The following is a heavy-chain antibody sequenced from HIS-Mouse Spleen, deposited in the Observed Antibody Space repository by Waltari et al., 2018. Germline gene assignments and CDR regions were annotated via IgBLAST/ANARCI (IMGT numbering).Heavy chain of an antibody. J-gene: IGHJ4*02. CDR3: ARDDSPDIVATTNFDY. CDR1: GFTFSSYS. Sequence: EVQLVESGGGLVQPGGSLRLSCAASGFTFSSYSMNWVRQAPGKGLEWVSYISSRSSTIYYADSVKGRFTISRDNAKNSLYLQMNSLRAEDTAVYYCARDDSPDIVATTNFDYWGQGTLVTVSS. D-gene: IGHD5-12*01. V-gene: IGHV3-48*01. CDR2: ISSRSSTI.